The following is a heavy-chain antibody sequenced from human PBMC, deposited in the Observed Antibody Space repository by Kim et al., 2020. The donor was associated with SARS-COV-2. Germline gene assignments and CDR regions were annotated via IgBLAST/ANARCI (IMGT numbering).Heavy chain of an antibody. V-gene: IGHV7-4-1*02. CDR1: GYTFTSYA. Sequence: ASVKVSCKASGYTFTSYAMNWVRQAPGQGLEWMGWINTNTGNPTYAQGFTGRFVFSLDTSVSTAYLQISSLKAEDTAVYYCARDQYSSGWKNWFDPWGQGTLVTVSS. CDR2: INTNTGNP. CDR3: ARDQYSSGWKNWFDP. D-gene: IGHD6-19*01. J-gene: IGHJ5*02.